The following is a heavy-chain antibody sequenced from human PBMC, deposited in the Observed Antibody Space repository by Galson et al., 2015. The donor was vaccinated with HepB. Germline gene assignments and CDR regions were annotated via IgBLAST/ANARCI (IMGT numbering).Heavy chain of an antibody. D-gene: IGHD3-22*01. V-gene: IGHV3-23*01. J-gene: IGHJ6*02. CDR1: GFTFDTYA. Sequence: SLRLSCAASGFTFDTYAMNWVRQAPGKGLEWVSSISGSGGSTHYADSVKGRFTISRDNSKNTLYLQMNSPRAEDTALYYCAKYQYYDSSGHPSSPLDYHYYAMYVWGQGTTVAVSS. CDR2: ISGSGGST. CDR3: AKYQYYDSSGHPSSPLDYHYYAMYV.